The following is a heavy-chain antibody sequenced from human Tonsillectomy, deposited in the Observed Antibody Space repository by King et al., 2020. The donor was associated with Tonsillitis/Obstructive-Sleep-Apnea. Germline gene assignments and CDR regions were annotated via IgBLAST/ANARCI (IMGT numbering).Heavy chain of an antibody. Sequence: QLQESGPGLVKPSETLSLTCTVSGGSISSSSYYWGWIRQPPGKGLEWIGSIYYSGSPYYNPSLKSRVTISVDTSKNQFSLKLSSVTAADTAVYYCARQGYDFWSGLFDYWGQGTLVTVSS. CDR1: GGSISSSSYY. J-gene: IGHJ4*02. D-gene: IGHD3-3*01. CDR2: IYYSGSP. CDR3: ARQGYDFWSGLFDY. V-gene: IGHV4-39*01.